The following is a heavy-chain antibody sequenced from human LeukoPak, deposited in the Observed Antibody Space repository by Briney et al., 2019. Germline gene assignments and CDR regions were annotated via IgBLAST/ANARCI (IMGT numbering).Heavy chain of an antibody. V-gene: IGHV4-59*01. Sequence: SETLSLTCTVSGGSISSYYWSWVRQPAGKGVEGVGYMYYSGRTNNKPSRKSRVTISVATSKNQFSLKLSSVTAADTAVYYCARVPAARFEVAFDIWGQGTMVTVSS. CDR1: GGSISSYY. D-gene: IGHD2-2*01. CDR3: ARVPAARFEVAFDI. CDR2: MYYSGRT. J-gene: IGHJ3*02.